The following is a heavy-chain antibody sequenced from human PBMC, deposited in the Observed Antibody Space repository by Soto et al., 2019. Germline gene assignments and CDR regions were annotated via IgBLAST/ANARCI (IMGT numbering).Heavy chain of an antibody. CDR1: GGGTLSNDG. J-gene: IGHJ4*02. D-gene: IGHD2-21*02. CDR3: AREVVTETTWGSFDS. CDR2: IIPFFGTP. V-gene: IGHV1-69*01. Sequence: QVHLVQSGADVRKSGSSVRVSCTASGGGTLSNDGISWVRQAPGQGLEWLGRIIPFFGTPDYSQSFQGRLTITADASTRTVYMDLRSLKSDDTAVYYCAREVVTETTWGSFDSWGQGTLVTVSS.